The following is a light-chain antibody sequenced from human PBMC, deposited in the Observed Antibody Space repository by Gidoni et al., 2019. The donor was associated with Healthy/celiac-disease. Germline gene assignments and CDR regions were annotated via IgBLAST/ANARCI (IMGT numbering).Light chain of an antibody. J-gene: IGKJ2*01. CDR2: DAS. CDR3: QQFNSYPLMYT. Sequence: AIQLTQSPSSLSASVGDRVTITCRASQGISSALAWYQQKPGKAPKLLIYDASSLESGVPSRFSGSGSGTDFTLTISSLQPEDFATYYCQQFNSYPLMYTFGQGTKLESK. CDR1: QGISSA. V-gene: IGKV1-13*02.